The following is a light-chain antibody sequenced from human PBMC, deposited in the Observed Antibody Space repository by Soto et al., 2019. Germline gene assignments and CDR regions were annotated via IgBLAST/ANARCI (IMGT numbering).Light chain of an antibody. J-gene: IGKJ5*01. Sequence: EIVMTQSPATLFVSPGDRAILSCRAGQGVTTNFAWYQQKSGQSPRLLIYDVSHRATGVPARFSGTGSETDFTLTISGLQSEDSAVYFCQQYNNWPFSVGQGTRLEIK. CDR2: DVS. V-gene: IGKV3-15*01. CDR1: QGVTTN. CDR3: QQYNNWPFS.